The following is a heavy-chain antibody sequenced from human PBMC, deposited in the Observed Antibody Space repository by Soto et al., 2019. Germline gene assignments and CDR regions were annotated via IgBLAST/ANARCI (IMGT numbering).Heavy chain of an antibody. Sequence: GGSLRLSCAASGFTFSSHWMHWVRQAPGKGLVWVSRINGDGSTTTYADSVKGRFIISRDNAKNMLYLQMNSLTAEDTAVYYCARPRYDGSGTPFDHWGQGTLVTVSS. CDR3: ARPRYDGSGTPFDH. CDR2: INGDGSTT. J-gene: IGHJ4*02. D-gene: IGHD3-22*01. V-gene: IGHV3-74*01. CDR1: GFTFSSHW.